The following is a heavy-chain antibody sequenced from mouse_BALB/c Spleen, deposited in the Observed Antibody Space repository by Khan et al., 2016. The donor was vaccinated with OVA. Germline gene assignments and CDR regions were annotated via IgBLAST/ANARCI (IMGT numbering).Heavy chain of an antibody. CDR2: ISSGGSYT. Sequence: EVELVESGGDLVKPGGSLKLSCAASGFTFSSYGMSWVRQTPDKRLEWVAAISSGGSYTYYPDSLKGRFTISRDNAKNTPYLQMSSLKSEDTAMYYCARQPGYYEASAMDYWGQGTSVTVSS. D-gene: IGHD2-3*01. CDR1: GFTFSSYG. V-gene: IGHV5-6*01. CDR3: ARQPGYYEASAMDY. J-gene: IGHJ4*01.